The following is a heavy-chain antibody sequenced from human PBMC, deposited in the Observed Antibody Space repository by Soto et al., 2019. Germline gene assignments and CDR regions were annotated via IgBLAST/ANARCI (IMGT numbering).Heavy chain of an antibody. CDR1: GFTFSSHG. CDR3: AKDGQYRTDGFDV. J-gene: IGHJ3*01. CDR2: LSRGGGTT. V-gene: IGHV3-23*01. D-gene: IGHD6-6*01. Sequence: EAQLLESGGDWAQPGGSLRLSCAASGFTFSSHGMSWVRQAPGKGLEWIAGLSRGGGTTYYADYVKGRFTISRDNSKNTLDLIMNRLKVEDTALYYCAKDGQYRTDGFDVLGQGTMVTVSS.